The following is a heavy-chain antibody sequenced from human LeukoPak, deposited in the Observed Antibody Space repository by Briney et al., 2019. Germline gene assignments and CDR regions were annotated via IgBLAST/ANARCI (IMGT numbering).Heavy chain of an antibody. CDR3: VRGVVPGYYYYYYYMDV. CDR2: IYYSGST. V-gene: IGHV4-59*05. D-gene: IGHD2-2*01. Sequence: GSLRLSCAASGFTFSSYAMSWVRQAPGKGLEWIGSIYYSGSTYYNPSLKSRVTISVDTSKNQFSLKLSSVTAADTAVYYCVRGVVPGYYYYYYYMDVWGKGTTVTVSS. J-gene: IGHJ6*03. CDR1: GFTFSSYA.